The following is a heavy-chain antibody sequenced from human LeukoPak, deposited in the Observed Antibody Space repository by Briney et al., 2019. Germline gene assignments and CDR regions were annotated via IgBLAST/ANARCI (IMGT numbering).Heavy chain of an antibody. D-gene: IGHD4-17*01. J-gene: IGHJ4*02. CDR1: GYTFTSYG. Sequence: GASVKVSCKASGYTFTSYGISWVRQAPGQGLEWMGWISAYNGDTNYAQKLQGRVTMTTDTSTSTAYMELRSLRSDDTAVYYCARGHHDYGDYYFDYWGQGTLVTVSS. CDR2: ISAYNGDT. CDR3: ARGHHDYGDYYFDY. V-gene: IGHV1-18*01.